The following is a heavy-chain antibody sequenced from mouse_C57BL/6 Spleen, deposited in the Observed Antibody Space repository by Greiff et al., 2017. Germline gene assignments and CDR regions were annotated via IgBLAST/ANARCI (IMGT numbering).Heavy chain of an antibody. V-gene: IGHV3-6*01. Sequence: EVHLVESGPGLVKPSQSLSLTCSVTGYSITSGYYWNWIRQFPGNKLEWMGYISYDGSNNYNPSLKNRISITRDTSKNQFFLKLNSVTTEDTATYYCARSLRGFDYWGQGTTLTVSS. CDR3: ARSLRGFDY. CDR1: GYSITSGYY. D-gene: IGHD6-1*01. CDR2: ISYDGSN. J-gene: IGHJ2*01.